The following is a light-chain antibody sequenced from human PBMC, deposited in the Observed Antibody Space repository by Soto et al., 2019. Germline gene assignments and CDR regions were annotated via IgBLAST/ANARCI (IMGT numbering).Light chain of an antibody. CDR1: QSISSY. J-gene: IGKJ1*01. CDR3: QQSYGTPRT. CDR2: AAS. V-gene: IGKV1-39*01. Sequence: TKLTQSPSSLSAPVGDRVTITCLASQSISSYLNWYQQKPGKVPKLLIYAASSLQSGVPSRFSGSGSGTDFTLTISSLQPEDFATYYCQQSYGTPRTFGQGTKVDIK.